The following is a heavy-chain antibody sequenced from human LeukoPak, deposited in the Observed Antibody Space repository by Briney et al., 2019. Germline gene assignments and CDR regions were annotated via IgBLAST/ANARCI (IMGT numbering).Heavy chain of an antibody. CDR3: ASLTTAEAFEI. CDR2: IYDSGST. D-gene: IGHD1-1*01. V-gene: IGHV4-59*01. CDR1: GGSFSGYY. Sequence: SETLSLTCTVSGGSFSGYYWSWIRQPPGKGLEWIGYIYDSGSTDYNPSLKSRVTISVDTSKNQFSLKLSSVTAADTAVYYCASLTTAEAFEIWGQGTMVTVSS. J-gene: IGHJ3*02.